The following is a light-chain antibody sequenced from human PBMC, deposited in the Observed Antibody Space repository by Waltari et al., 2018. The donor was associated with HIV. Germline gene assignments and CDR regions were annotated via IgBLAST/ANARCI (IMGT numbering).Light chain of an antibody. V-gene: IGLV3-19*01. Sequence: SSELAQDPAVSVALGQTVRITCQGDSVRSYYASWYQQKPGQAPVLVVYGENNRPSGIPDLFSGSMSGNTASLTIAGAQTEDEADYYCNSRDSSGHWFFGGGTKVTVL. CDR2: GEN. J-gene: IGLJ3*02. CDR3: NSRDSSGHWF. CDR1: SVRSYY.